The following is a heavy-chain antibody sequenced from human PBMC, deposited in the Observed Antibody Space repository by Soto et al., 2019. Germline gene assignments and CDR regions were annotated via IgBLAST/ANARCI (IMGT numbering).Heavy chain of an antibody. CDR3: ARGGAARPFDY. D-gene: IGHD6-6*01. CDR1: GGSISSYY. V-gene: IGHV4-59*01. Sequence: PSETLSLTCTVSGGSISSYYWSWIRQPPGKGLEWIGYIYYSGSTNYNPSLKSRVTISVDTSKNQFSLKLSPVTAADTAVYYCARGGAARPFDYWGQGTLVSVSA. J-gene: IGHJ4*02. CDR2: IYYSGST.